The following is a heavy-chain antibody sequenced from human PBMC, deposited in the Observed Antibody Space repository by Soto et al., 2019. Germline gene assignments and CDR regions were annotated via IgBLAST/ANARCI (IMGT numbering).Heavy chain of an antibody. CDR2: IYHSGST. Sequence: TRSLTCAFSGVSISSSNWLSWVRQPPGKGLEWIGEIYHSGSTNYNPSLKSRVTISVDKSKNQFSLKLSSVTAADTAVYYCARGGYSSLGYYYYGMDVWGQGTTVTVSS. D-gene: IGHD5-18*01. CDR1: GVSISSSNW. V-gene: IGHV4-4*02. J-gene: IGHJ6*02. CDR3: ARGGYSSLGYYYYGMDV.